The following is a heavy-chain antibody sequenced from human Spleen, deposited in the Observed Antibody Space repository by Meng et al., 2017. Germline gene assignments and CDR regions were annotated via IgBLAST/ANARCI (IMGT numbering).Heavy chain of an antibody. CDR1: GGFIVSTNW. V-gene: IGHV4-4*02. J-gene: IGHJ4*02. CDR3: ARVRYTRWDYYFDS. CDR2: IYDSGNT. D-gene: IGHD1-26*01. Sequence: QVPLQEPGPGLVKPSGTLSLTCAVSGGFIVSTNWWSWVRQTPGKGLEWIGEIYDSGNTNYNPSLKSRVTISVDKSKNQFSLKLSSVTAADTAVYYCARVRYTRWDYYFDSWGQGTLVTVSS.